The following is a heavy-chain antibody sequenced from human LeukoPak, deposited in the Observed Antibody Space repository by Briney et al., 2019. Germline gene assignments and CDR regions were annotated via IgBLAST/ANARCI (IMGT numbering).Heavy chain of an antibody. CDR2: IIPIFGTA. V-gene: IGHV1-69*13. CDR3: ARIPQHPIFGVVNVVGYFDY. J-gene: IGHJ4*02. Sequence: ASVKVSCKASGYTFTRYAMNWVRQAPGQGLEWMGGIIPIFGTANYAQKFQGRVTITADESTSTAYMELSSLRSEDTAVYYCARIPQHPIFGVVNVVGYFDYWGQGTLVTVSS. D-gene: IGHD3-3*01. CDR1: GYTFTRYA.